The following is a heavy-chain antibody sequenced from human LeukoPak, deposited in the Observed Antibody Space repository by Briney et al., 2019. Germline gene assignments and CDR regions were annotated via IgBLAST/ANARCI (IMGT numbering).Heavy chain of an antibody. Sequence: PGGSLRLSCAASGFPFHFAWMSWVRLAPGKGLEWVGRIKSSFNGGTTDYAAPVKGRFSISRDDSRNMLYLQMHSLTIEDTAVYYCSTDGRNDCSSGRCYKENSLDYWGQGTLVTVSS. J-gene: IGHJ4*02. V-gene: IGHV3-15*01. CDR2: IKSSFNGGTT. CDR3: STDGRNDCSSGRCYKENSLDY. D-gene: IGHD2-15*01. CDR1: GFPFHFAW.